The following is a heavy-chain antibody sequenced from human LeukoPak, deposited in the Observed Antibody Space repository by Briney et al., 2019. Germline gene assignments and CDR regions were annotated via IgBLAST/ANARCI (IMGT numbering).Heavy chain of an antibody. J-gene: IGHJ4*02. V-gene: IGHV3-23*01. CDR1: GFTFSSYG. D-gene: IGHD3-22*01. Sequence: PGGSLRLSCAASGFTFSSYGMSWVRQAPGKGLEWVSAISGSGGSTYYADSVKGRFTISRDNSKNTLYLQMNSLRAEDTAVYYCAKASAMIVVVSKHFDYWGQGTLVTVS. CDR3: AKASAMIVVVSKHFDY. CDR2: ISGSGGST.